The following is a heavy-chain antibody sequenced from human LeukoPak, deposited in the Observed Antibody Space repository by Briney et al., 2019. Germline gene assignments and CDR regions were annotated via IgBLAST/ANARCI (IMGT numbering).Heavy chain of an antibody. D-gene: IGHD2-21*01. CDR3: ARDRGRQALGVETYYYFDY. CDR1: GVSISSSNSY. J-gene: IGHJ4*02. V-gene: IGHV4-39*02. CDR2: IYYSGNT. Sequence: PSETLSLTCTVSGVSISSSNSYWGWIRQPPGKGLEWIGSIYYSGNTYYNASLKSQVSISIDTSKNQFSLRLTSVTAADTAVYYCARDRGRQALGVETYYYFDYWGQGTLVTVSS.